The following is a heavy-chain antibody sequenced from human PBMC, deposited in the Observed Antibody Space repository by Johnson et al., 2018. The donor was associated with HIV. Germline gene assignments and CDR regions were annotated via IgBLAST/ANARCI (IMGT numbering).Heavy chain of an antibody. CDR2: IGTAGDT. V-gene: IGHV3-13*01. J-gene: IGHJ3*02. CDR3: ARGTATSSSWHSPAQGDAFDI. Sequence: VQLVESGGGLVQPGGSLRLSCAASGFTVSSNYMSWVRQATGKGLEWVSAIGTAGDTYYPGSVKGRFTISSENAKNSLYLQMNSLRAGDPAVYYCARGTATSSSWHSPAQGDAFDIWGQGTMVTVSS. CDR1: GFTVSSNY. D-gene: IGHD6-13*01.